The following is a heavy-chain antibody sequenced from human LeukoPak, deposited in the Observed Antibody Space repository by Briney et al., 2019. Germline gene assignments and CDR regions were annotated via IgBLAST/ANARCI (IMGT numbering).Heavy chain of an antibody. V-gene: IGHV3-23*01. J-gene: IGHJ4*02. CDR1: GFTFSNYG. CDR3: AKETYYYGSGSSSDY. CDR2: ISGSGGST. Sequence: GGSLRLSCAASGFTFSNYGMSWVRQAPGKGLEWVSGISGSGGSTYYADSVKGRFTISRDNSKNTLYLQMNSLTAEDTAVFYCAKETYYYGSGSSSDYWGQGTLVTVSS. D-gene: IGHD3-10*01.